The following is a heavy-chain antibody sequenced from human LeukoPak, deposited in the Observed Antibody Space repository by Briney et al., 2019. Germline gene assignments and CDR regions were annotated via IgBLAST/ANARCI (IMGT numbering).Heavy chain of an antibody. J-gene: IGHJ5*02. Sequence: ASVKVSCKASGYTFTGYYMHWVRQAPGQGLEWMGRINPNSGGTNYAQKFQGRVTMTRDTSITTAYMELNRLRSDDTAVYYCARVAPAAIFSFDPWGQGTLVTVSS. CDR1: GYTFTGYY. CDR2: INPNSGGT. V-gene: IGHV1-2*06. D-gene: IGHD2-2*02. CDR3: ARVAPAAIFSFDP.